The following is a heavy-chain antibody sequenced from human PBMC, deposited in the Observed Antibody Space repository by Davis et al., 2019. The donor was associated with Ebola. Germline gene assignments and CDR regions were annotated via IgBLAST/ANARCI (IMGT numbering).Heavy chain of an antibody. Sequence: SETLSLTCSVSGGSISNYYWSWIRQPPGKGLEWIGYIYYSGSTNYNPSLKSRVTISVDTSKNQFSLKLSSVTAADTAVYYCARGGCSGGSCYSPDYWGQGTLVTVSS. CDR3: ARGGCSGGSCYSPDY. CDR2: IYYSGST. D-gene: IGHD2-15*01. V-gene: IGHV4-59*01. J-gene: IGHJ4*02. CDR1: GGSISNYY.